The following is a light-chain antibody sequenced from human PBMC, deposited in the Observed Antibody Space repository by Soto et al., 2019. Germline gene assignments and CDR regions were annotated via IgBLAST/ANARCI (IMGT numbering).Light chain of an antibody. Sequence: QPLLTQPASVSGSPGQSITISCTGTSSDVGGYNYVSWYQQHPGKAPKLMIYEVSNRPSGVSNRFSGSKSGNTASLTISGLQAEDEADYYCSSYTSSSTFGGGTQLTVL. J-gene: IGLJ2*01. CDR2: EVS. CDR3: SSYTSSST. V-gene: IGLV2-14*01. CDR1: SSDVGGYNY.